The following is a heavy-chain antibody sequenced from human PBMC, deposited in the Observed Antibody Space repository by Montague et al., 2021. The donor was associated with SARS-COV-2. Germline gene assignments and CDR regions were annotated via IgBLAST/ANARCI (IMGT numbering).Heavy chain of an antibody. V-gene: IGHV2-5*01. Sequence: PALVKPTQTLTLTCTFSGFSLKTSGEGVGWIRQSPGKAPEWLALIYWSDDKNYSPSLKSRLTISKDTSKNQVVLSMTNMGPVDIATYYCAHPRAYCSDTTCYRNWNCDLWGRGTLVTVSS. J-gene: IGHJ2*01. CDR1: GFSLKTSGEG. CDR2: IYWSDDK. CDR3: AHPRAYCSDTTCYRNWNCDL. D-gene: IGHD2/OR15-2a*01.